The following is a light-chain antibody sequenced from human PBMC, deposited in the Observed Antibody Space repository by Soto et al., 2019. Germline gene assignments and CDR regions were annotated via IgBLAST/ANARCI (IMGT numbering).Light chain of an antibody. V-gene: IGLV2-14*03. CDR1: SSDVGAYIF. Sequence: QPASVSGSPGQSITISCTGTSSDVGAYIFVSWYQQHPGKAPKLMIYDIINRPSGVSNRFSGSKSGNTASLTISGLQAEDEADYYCVSFTTRRSYVFGTGTKLTV. J-gene: IGLJ1*01. CDR2: DII. CDR3: VSFTTRRSYV.